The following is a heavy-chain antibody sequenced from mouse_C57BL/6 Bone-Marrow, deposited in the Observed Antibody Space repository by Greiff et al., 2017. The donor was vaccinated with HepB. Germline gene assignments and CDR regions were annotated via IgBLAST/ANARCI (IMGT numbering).Heavy chain of an antibody. CDR2: IYPGDGDT. D-gene: IGHD2-4*01. Sequence: GGELVKPGASVKISCKASGYAFSSYWMNWVKQRPGKGLEWIGQIYPGDGDTNYNGKFKGKATLTADKSSSTAYMQLSSLTSEASAVYFCARYYDYPYWYFDVWGTGTTVTVSS. CDR3: ARYYDYPYWYFDV. CDR1: GYAFSSYW. V-gene: IGHV1-80*01. J-gene: IGHJ1*03.